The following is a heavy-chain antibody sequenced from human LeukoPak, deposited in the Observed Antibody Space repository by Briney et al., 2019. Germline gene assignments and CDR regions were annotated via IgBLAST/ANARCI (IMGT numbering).Heavy chain of an antibody. CDR1: GFTFGSYT. V-gene: IGHV3-21*01. Sequence: GGSLRLSCAASGFTFGSYTIHWVRQAPGKGLEWVSCISSSTTYIYYADSVKGRFTISRDNAKNSVFLQMNSLRDEDTAMYYCSRFGATQPPFDSWGQGTLVTVSS. D-gene: IGHD1-26*01. CDR3: SRFGATQPPFDS. CDR2: ISSSTTYI. J-gene: IGHJ4*02.